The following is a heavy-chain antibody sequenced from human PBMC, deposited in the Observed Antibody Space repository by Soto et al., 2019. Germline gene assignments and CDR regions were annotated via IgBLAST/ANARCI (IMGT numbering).Heavy chain of an antibody. CDR1: SGSISSSLYY. V-gene: IGHV4-39*01. CDR2: IYYSGST. D-gene: IGHD3-22*01. CDR3: ARHLRDYHDSSGYYYADY. Sequence: SETLWRTCTVASGSISSSLYYWGWIGQPLGKGLEWIGSIYYSGSTYYNPSLKSRVTISVDTSKNQFSLKLGSVTAADTAVYYCARHLRDYHDSSGYYYADYWGQGTLVTVS. J-gene: IGHJ4*02.